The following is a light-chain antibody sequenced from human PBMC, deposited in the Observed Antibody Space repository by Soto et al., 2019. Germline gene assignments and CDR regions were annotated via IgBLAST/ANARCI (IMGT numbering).Light chain of an antibody. CDR2: DAS. V-gene: IGKV3-11*01. J-gene: IGKJ5*01. CDR3: QQRSNWPPIT. Sequence: EIVLTQSPATLSLSPGERATLSCRASQRVSSYLAWYQQKPGQAPRLLIYDASNRATGIPARFSGSGSGTDFTLTISSLEPEDFAVYYCQQRSNWPPITFGQETRLEIK. CDR1: QRVSSY.